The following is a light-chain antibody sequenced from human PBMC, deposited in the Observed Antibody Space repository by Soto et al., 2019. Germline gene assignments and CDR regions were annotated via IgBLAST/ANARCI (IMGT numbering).Light chain of an antibody. J-gene: IGKJ5*01. Sequence: DIQKTQSPSSVSASVGDTVSIACRGSQDISSWLAWYQQKPGRAPKLLIYRGSTLHTGVPSRFSGSEYGTNCTHTISGLLPEDFATYSCQQLHSFPITFGQGTRLEI. V-gene: IGKV1-12*01. CDR2: RGS. CDR3: QQLHSFPIT. CDR1: QDISSW.